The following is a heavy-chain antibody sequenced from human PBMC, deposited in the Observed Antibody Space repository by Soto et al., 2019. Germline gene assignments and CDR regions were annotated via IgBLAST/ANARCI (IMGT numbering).Heavy chain of an antibody. D-gene: IGHD6-6*01. Sequence: QVQLVESGGGVVQPGRSLRLSCAASGFTFSSYAMHWVRQAPGKGLEWVSVISYDGSNKYYADSVKGRFTISRDNSKNTLYLQMNSLRAEDTAVYYCARDGGSSNTYYYYDYGMDVWGQGTTVTVSS. J-gene: IGHJ6*02. CDR1: GFTFSSYA. V-gene: IGHV3-30-3*01. CDR2: ISYDGSNK. CDR3: ARDGGSSNTYYYYDYGMDV.